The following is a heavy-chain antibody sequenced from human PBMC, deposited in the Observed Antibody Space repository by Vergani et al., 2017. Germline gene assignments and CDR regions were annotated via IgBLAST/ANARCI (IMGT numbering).Heavy chain of an antibody. Sequence: EVQLVESGGGLVQPGRSLRLSCTASGFTFSSYSMNWVRQAPGKGLEWVSSISSSSSYIYYADSVKGRFTISRDNAKNSLYLQMNSLRAEDSAVYYCARASISLSRGAFDIWGQGTMVTVSS. D-gene: IGHD3-10*01. J-gene: IGHJ3*02. CDR1: GFTFSSYS. CDR3: ARASISLSRGAFDI. CDR2: ISSSSSYI. V-gene: IGHV3-21*01.